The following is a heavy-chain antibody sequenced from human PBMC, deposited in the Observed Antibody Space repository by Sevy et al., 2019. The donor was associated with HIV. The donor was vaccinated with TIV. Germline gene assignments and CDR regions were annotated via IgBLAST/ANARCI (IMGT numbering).Heavy chain of an antibody. CDR3: ARGTGDPLSDCFDH. CDR1: GFTFNLYS. J-gene: IGHJ4*02. V-gene: IGHV3-21*06. D-gene: IGHD2-21*02. Sequence: GGSLRLSCAASGFTFNLYSMNWVRQAPGKGLEWVSSISGSSSYIFYADSVRGRFTISRDNAKNSLYLQMHSLRADDTAVYYCARGTGDPLSDCFDHWGQGTLVTVSS. CDR2: ISGSSSYI.